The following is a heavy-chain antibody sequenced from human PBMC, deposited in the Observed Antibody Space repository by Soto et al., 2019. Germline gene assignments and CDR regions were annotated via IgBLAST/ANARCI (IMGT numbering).Heavy chain of an antibody. D-gene: IGHD1-26*01. J-gene: IGHJ4*02. V-gene: IGHV2-70*04. CDR1: GFSLSTSKMH. CDR2: IDWDDDK. CDR3: ARMGGSLKNYFDY. Sequence: SGPTLVNPTQTLTLTCTFSGFSLSTSKMHVSWIRQPPGKALEWLARIDWDDDKFYSTSLKTRLTISKDTFKNQVVLTMTNMDSVDTATYYCARMGGSLKNYFDYWGKGTLVTVSS.